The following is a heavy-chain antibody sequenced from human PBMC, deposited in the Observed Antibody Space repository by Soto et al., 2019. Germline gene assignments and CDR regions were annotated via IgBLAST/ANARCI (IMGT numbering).Heavy chain of an antibody. CDR1: GFTFSSYA. Sequence: GGSLRLSCAASGFTFSSYAMSWVRQAPGKGPECVSTISGSGGTTYYADSVKGRFTISRDNSKNTLYLQMNSLRAEDTAVYYCAKVRSTTIFGVVSLFDYWGQGTLVTVSS. V-gene: IGHV3-23*01. CDR2: ISGSGGTT. D-gene: IGHD3-3*01. J-gene: IGHJ4*02. CDR3: AKVRSTTIFGVVSLFDY.